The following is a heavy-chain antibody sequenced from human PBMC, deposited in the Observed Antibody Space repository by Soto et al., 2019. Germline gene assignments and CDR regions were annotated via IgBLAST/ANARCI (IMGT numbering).Heavy chain of an antibody. D-gene: IGHD2-21*02. V-gene: IGHV4-59*01. CDR3: AREVVTLSYNWFDP. CDR1: GGSISSYY. Sequence: SETRSLTCTVSGGSISSYYWSWIRQPPGKGLEWIGYIYYSGSTNYNPSLKSRVTISVDTSKNQFSLKLSSVTAADTAVYYCAREVVTLSYNWFDPWGQGTLVTVSS. CDR2: IYYSGST. J-gene: IGHJ5*02.